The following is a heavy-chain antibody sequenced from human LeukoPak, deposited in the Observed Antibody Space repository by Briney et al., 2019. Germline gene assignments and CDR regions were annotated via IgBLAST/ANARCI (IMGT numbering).Heavy chain of an antibody. CDR1: GYSISNGYY. V-gene: IGHV4-38-2*02. Sequence: SETLSLTRTVSGYSISNGYYWGWIRQPPGKGLEFIGSVYHGGNTYYKASLKGRVTISLDTSKNQFSLRLSSVTAADTAVYYCARSYSGSFLYWGQGSLVTVSS. CDR2: VYHGGNT. J-gene: IGHJ1*01. CDR3: ARSYSGSFLY. D-gene: IGHD1-26*01.